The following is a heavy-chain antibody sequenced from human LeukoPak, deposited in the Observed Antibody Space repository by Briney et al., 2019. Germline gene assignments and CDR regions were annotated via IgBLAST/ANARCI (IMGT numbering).Heavy chain of an antibody. CDR2: MNPNSGNT. Sequence: ASVKVSCKASGYTFTSYGISWVRQATGQGLEWMGWMNPNSGNTGYAQKFQGRVTITRNTSISTAYMELSSLRSEDTAVYYCARVKYDYVWGSYRSHAFDIWGQGTMVTVSS. J-gene: IGHJ3*02. D-gene: IGHD3-16*02. CDR1: GYTFTSYG. V-gene: IGHV1-8*03. CDR3: ARVKYDYVWGSYRSHAFDI.